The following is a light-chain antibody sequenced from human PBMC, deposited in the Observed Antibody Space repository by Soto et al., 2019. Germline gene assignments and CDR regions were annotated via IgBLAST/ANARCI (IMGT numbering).Light chain of an antibody. CDR3: ATWDDSLNVYVL. CDR2: SDN. Sequence: QSVLTQPPSASGTPGQRVTISCSGSSSNIGSNTVTWYQQLPGAAPKLLVHSDNQRPSGVPDRFSGSRSGTSASLAISGLQSEDEADYYCATWDDSLNVYVLFGGGTKVTVL. CDR1: SSNIGSNT. V-gene: IGLV1-44*01. J-gene: IGLJ2*01.